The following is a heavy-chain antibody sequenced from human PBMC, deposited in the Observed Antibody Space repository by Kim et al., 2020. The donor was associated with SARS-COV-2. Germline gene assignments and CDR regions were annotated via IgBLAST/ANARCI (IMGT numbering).Heavy chain of an antibody. CDR3: AKEDSVR. Sequence: GGSLRLSCAASGFTFDDYAMQWVRQAPGKDLEWVSGMSWNSGSLDHADSVKGRFTISRDNAKNSLYLQMNSLRAEDTALYYCAKEDSVRWGQGTLVTVSS. CDR2: MSWNSGSL. CDR1: GFTFDDYA. J-gene: IGHJ1*01. D-gene: IGHD2-21*01. V-gene: IGHV3-9*01.